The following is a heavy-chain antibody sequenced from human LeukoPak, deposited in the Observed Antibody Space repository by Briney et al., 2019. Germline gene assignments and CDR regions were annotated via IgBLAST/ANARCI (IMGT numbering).Heavy chain of an antibody. Sequence: SGTLSLTCAVSGGSISSSNWWSWVRQPPGKGLEWIGSIYYSGSTYYNPSLKSRVTISVDTSKNQFSLKLSSVTAADTAVYYCARSLWYSGYMWGQGTLVTVSS. D-gene: IGHD1-26*01. V-gene: IGHV4-4*02. CDR2: IYYSGST. CDR3: ARSLWYSGYM. CDR1: GGSISSSNW. J-gene: IGHJ4*02.